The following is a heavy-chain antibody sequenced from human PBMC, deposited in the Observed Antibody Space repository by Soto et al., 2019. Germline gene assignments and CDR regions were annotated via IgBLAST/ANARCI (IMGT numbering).Heavy chain of an antibody. V-gene: IGHV4-34*01. J-gene: IGHJ6*02. CDR2: INHSGST. D-gene: IGHD6-19*01. Sequence: TSETLSLTCAVYGGSFSGYYWSWIRQPPGKGLEWIGEINHSGSTNYNPSLKSRVTISVDTSKNQFSLKLSSVTAADTAVYYCARAQPSSGWYIYYYGMDVWGQGTTVTVSS. CDR3: ARAQPSSGWYIYYYGMDV. CDR1: GGSFSGYY.